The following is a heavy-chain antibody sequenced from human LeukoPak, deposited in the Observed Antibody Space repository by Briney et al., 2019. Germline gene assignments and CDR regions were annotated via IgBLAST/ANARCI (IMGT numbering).Heavy chain of an antibody. V-gene: IGHV4-59*01. CDR3: ARAECGGDCYSYIKWYFDL. Sequence: PSETLSLTCTVSGGSISSYYWSWLRQPPGKGLEWIGYIYYSGSTNYNPSLKSRVTISVDPSKNQFSLKLSSVTAADTAVYYCARAECGGDCYSYIKWYFDLWGRGTLVTVSS. CDR2: IYYSGST. CDR1: GGSISSYY. J-gene: IGHJ2*01. D-gene: IGHD2-21*01.